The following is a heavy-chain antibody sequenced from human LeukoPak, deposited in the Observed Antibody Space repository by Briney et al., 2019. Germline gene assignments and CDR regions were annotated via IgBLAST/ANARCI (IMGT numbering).Heavy chain of an antibody. D-gene: IGHD2-15*01. CDR2: IYYSGST. CDR1: GGSISSYD. Sequence: SETLSLTCTVSGGSISSYDWSWIRQPPGKGREWVGYIYYSGSTNYNPSLKSRVTIPLDTSKKPFSLKLSSVTAADTAVYYCARDIVVVVATNSAFDIWGQGTMVTVSS. J-gene: IGHJ3*02. V-gene: IGHV4-59*01. CDR3: ARDIVVVVATNSAFDI.